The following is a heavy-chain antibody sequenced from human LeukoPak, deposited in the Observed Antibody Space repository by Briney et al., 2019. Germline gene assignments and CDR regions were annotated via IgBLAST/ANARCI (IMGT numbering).Heavy chain of an antibody. CDR2: IYTSGST. D-gene: IGHD3-16*01. Sequence: SETLSLTCTVSGGSISSYYWSWIRQPAGKGLEWIGRIYTSGSTNYNPSLKSRVTMSVDTSKNQFSLKLSSVTAADTAVYYCARVRIMITFGGLDYFDYWGQGILVTVSS. CDR3: ARVRIMITFGGLDYFDY. CDR1: GGSISSYY. V-gene: IGHV4-4*07. J-gene: IGHJ4*02.